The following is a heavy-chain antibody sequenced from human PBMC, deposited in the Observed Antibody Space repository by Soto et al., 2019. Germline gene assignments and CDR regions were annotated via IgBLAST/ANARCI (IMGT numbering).Heavy chain of an antibody. CDR2: VTPITGAT. CDR1: GYTCTNHH. D-gene: IGHD3-16*01. Sequence: QVQLVQSGAEVKMPGASVKVSCKAYGYTCTNHHVHWLRLAPGQGLEWMGIVTPITGATHYAARFQARVALTRDTYTNTVYLELSSMRAEDTAVYYCVREASATCMNWGFDVWGQGTLVAVSS. V-gene: IGHV1-46*01. CDR3: VREASATCMNWGFDV. J-gene: IGHJ4*02.